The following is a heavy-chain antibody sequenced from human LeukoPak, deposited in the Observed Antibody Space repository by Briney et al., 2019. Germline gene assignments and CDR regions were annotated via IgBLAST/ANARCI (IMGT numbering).Heavy chain of an antibody. Sequence: GASVKVSCKASGYTFTGYYMHWVRQAPGQGLEWMGWINPNSGGTNYAQKFQGRVTMTRDTSISTAYMELSRLRSDDTAVYYCARGLAPSSGWTGRGYFDYWGQGTLVTVSS. CDR2: INPNSGGT. CDR1: GYTFTGYY. V-gene: IGHV1-2*02. CDR3: ARGLAPSSGWTGRGYFDY. J-gene: IGHJ4*02. D-gene: IGHD6-19*01.